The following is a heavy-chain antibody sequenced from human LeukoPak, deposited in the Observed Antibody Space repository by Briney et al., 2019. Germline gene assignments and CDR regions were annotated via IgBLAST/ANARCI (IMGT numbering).Heavy chain of an antibody. CDR3: AKDLGSTGYYSYNY. D-gene: IGHD3-22*01. CDR1: GLMFSNYA. CDR2: IGTNPAAT. J-gene: IGHJ4*02. V-gene: IGHV3-23*01. Sequence: PGGSLRLSCVASGLMFSNYAMNWVRQAPGKGLEWVALIGTNPAATHYPDSVQGRFTISRDNSRNTLYLQMNSLRVEDTAIYYCAKDLGSTGYYSYNYWGQGTLVTVSS.